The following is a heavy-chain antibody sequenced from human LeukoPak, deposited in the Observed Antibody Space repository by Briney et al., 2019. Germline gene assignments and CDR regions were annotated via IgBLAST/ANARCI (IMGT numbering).Heavy chain of an antibody. Sequence: GGSLRLSCAASGFTFSRYWMSWVRQAPGKGLECVANIKQDGSEKYYVDSVKGRFTISRDNAKNSLYLQMNSLRAEDTAVYYCAREDGYSFRFTYYYYGIDVWGQGTTVTVSS. J-gene: IGHJ6*02. CDR2: IKQDGSEK. V-gene: IGHV3-7*01. CDR3: AREDGYSFRFTYYYYGIDV. D-gene: IGHD5-18*01. CDR1: GFTFSRYW.